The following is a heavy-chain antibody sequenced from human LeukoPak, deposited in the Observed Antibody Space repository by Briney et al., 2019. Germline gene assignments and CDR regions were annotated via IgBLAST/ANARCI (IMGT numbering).Heavy chain of an antibody. J-gene: IGHJ3*02. CDR1: GGSISSYY. CDR2: IYYSGST. Sequence: PSETLSLTCTVSGGSISSYYWSWIRQPPGKGLEWIGYIYYSGSTNYNPSLKSRVTISVDTSKNQFSLKLSSVTAADTAVYYCARRFTRDGYNFRAFDIWGQGIMVTVSS. D-gene: IGHD5-24*01. V-gene: IGHV4-59*01. CDR3: ARRFTRDGYNFRAFDI.